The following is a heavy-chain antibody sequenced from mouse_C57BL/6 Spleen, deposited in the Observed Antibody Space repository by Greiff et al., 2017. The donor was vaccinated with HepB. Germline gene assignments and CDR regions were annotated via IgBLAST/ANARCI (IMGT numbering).Heavy chain of an antibody. Sequence: EVHLVESGPGLVKPSQSLSLTCSVTGYSITSGYYWNWIRQFPGNKLEWMGYISYDGSNNYNPSLKNRISITRDTSKNQFFLKLNFVTTEDTATYDCATGGNCAMDYWGQGTSVTVSS. V-gene: IGHV3-6*01. CDR3: ATGGNCAMDY. CDR1: GYSITSGYY. J-gene: IGHJ4*01. CDR2: ISYDGSN. D-gene: IGHD1-1*01.